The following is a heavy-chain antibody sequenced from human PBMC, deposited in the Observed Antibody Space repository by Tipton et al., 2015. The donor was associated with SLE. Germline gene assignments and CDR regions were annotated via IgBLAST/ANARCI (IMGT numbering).Heavy chain of an antibody. CDR1: GGSFSGYY. CDR2: INHSGST. V-gene: IGHV4-34*01. CDR3: ARDHDGDLDY. D-gene: IGHD4-17*01. Sequence: LRLSCAVYGGSFSGYYWSWIRQPPGKGLEWIGEINHSGSTNYNPSLKSRVTISVDTSKNQFSLKLSSVTAADTAVYYCARDHDGDLDYWGQGTLVTVSS. J-gene: IGHJ4*02.